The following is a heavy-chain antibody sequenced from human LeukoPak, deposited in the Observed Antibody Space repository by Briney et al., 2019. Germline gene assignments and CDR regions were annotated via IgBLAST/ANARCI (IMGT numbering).Heavy chain of an antibody. D-gene: IGHD2-21*02. Sequence: GGSLRLSCAASGFTFSSYSMNWVRQAPGKGLEWVGRIKSKTDGGTTDYAAPVKGRFTISRDDSKNTLYLQMNSLKTEDTAVYYCTTGIVVVTATGNYWGQGTLVTVSS. CDR2: IKSKTDGGTT. J-gene: IGHJ4*02. CDR3: TTGIVVVTATGNY. CDR1: GFTFSSYS. V-gene: IGHV3-15*01.